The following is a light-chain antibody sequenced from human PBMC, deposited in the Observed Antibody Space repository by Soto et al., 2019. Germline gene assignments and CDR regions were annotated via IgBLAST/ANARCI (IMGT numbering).Light chain of an antibody. V-gene: IGKV3-20*01. Sequence: IILTQSPGTLSLSTGETATHSFKASQSISDTLAWYQQKRGQAPRLLIHGASSRATGIPHRFSGSGSGTDFTLTISSLEPEDFAVYYCQQYGSSPFTFGQGTRLEIK. CDR1: QSISDT. CDR2: GAS. J-gene: IGKJ5*01. CDR3: QQYGSSPFT.